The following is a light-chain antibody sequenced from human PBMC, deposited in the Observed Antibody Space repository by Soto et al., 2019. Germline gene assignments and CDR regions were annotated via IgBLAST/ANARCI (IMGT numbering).Light chain of an antibody. CDR3: QQSYTTPRT. J-gene: IGKJ1*01. V-gene: IGKV1-39*01. Sequence: DIQMTQSPSSLSASIGDSVTITCRASQTIIGYLNWYQQKPGKAPRLLINAASNLQSGVPSRFRGSGSDTDLTLTITSLQPEDFATYYCQQSYTTPRTFGQGTKVEIQ. CDR1: QTIIGY. CDR2: AAS.